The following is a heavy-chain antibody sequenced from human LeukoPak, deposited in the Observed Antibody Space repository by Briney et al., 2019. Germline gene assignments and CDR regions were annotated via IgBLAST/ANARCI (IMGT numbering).Heavy chain of an antibody. D-gene: IGHD3-16*01. CDR1: GFTFSHYW. CDR3: ARVWGSDAFDI. CDR2: TNSDGSST. Sequence: GGSLRLSCAASGFTFSHYWMQWVRQARGKGLVWVSRTNSDGSSTTYADFVKGRFTISRDNAKHTLYLQMNSLRAEDTAEYYCARVWGSDAFDIWGQGTMVTVSS. V-gene: IGHV3-74*01. J-gene: IGHJ3*02.